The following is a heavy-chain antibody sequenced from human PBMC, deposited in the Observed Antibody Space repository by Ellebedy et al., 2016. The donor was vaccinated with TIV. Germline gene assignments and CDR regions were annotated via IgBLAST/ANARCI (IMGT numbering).Heavy chain of an antibody. J-gene: IGHJ6*03. CDR2: IIPMFGTT. D-gene: IGHD3-9*01. V-gene: IGHV1-69*13. Sequence: ASVKVSXXASGVTFNSYAFSWVRQAPGQGLEYMGGIIPMFGTTNYAQKFKGRVTITADEFTSTVYMELRSLKSEDTAIYYCARDNQGDFDDSYDRMAYHYYVDAWGQGTTVTVSS. CDR1: GVTFNSYA. CDR3: ARDNQGDFDDSYDRMAYHYYVDA.